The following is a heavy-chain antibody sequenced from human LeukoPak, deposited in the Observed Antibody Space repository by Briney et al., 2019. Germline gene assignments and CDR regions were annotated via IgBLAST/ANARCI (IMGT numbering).Heavy chain of an antibody. J-gene: IGHJ4*02. Sequence: GGSLRLSCAASGFTFSSYWMSWVRQAPGKELEWVANIKQDGSEKYYVDSVKGRFTISRDNAKNSLYLQMNNLRAEDTAVYYCARFVLVPRRYFDYWGQGTLVTVSS. CDR3: ARFVLVPRRYFDY. D-gene: IGHD2-21*01. CDR1: GFTFSSYW. V-gene: IGHV3-7*01. CDR2: IKQDGSEK.